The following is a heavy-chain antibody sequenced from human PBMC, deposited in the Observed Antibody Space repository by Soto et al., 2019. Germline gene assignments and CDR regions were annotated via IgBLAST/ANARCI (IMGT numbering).Heavy chain of an antibody. D-gene: IGHD6-19*01. CDR3: ARVSSSGWYPFDY. V-gene: IGHV3-74*01. Sequence: GGSLRLSCAASGFTFSSYWMNWVRQAPGKGLAWVSRINSDGCSTSYAYSVKGRFTISRDNAKNTLYLQMNSLRAEDTAVYYCARVSSSGWYPFDYWGQGTLVTVSS. CDR2: INSDGCST. J-gene: IGHJ4*02. CDR1: GFTFSSYW.